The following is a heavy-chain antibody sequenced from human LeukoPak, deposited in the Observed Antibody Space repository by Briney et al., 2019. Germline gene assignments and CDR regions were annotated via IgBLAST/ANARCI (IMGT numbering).Heavy chain of an antibody. CDR1: GYTLTELS. J-gene: IGHJ4*02. CDR2: FDPEDGET. D-gene: IGHD1-1*01. CDR3: ARVQCCDVGTSFLFDY. V-gene: IGHV1-24*01. Sequence: GASVKVSCKVSGYTLTELSMHWVRQAPGKGLEWMGGFDPEDGETIYAQKFQGRVTMTEDTSTDTAYMELSSLTSDDTAVFYCARVQCCDVGTSFLFDYWGQGTLVTASS.